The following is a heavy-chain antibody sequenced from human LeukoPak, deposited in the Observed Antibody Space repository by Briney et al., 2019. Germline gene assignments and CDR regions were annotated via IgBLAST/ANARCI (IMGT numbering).Heavy chain of an antibody. CDR1: GYSISSNYY. J-gene: IGHJ4*02. V-gene: IGHV4-38-2*01. CDR2: IYHSGTT. Sequence: LETLSLTCAVSGYSISSNYYWGWIRQPPGKGLEWIGTIYHSGTTYYNPSLKSRLTISVDTSKNQFSLKLSSVTAADTAVYYCAATPRSAFDYWGRGTLVTVSS. CDR3: AATPRSAFDY.